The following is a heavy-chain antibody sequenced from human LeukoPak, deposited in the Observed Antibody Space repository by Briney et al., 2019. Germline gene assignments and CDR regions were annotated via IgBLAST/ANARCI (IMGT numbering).Heavy chain of an antibody. V-gene: IGHV1-69*01. Sequence: SVKVSCKASGGTFSSYAISWVRQAPGQGLEWMGGIIPIFGTANYAQKFQGRVTITADESTSTAYMELSSLRSEDTAVYYCARDGGPENYYYYGMDVWGQGTTVTVSS. D-gene: IGHD3-16*01. CDR3: ARDGGPENYYYYGMDV. CDR1: GGTFSSYA. CDR2: IIPIFGTA. J-gene: IGHJ6*02.